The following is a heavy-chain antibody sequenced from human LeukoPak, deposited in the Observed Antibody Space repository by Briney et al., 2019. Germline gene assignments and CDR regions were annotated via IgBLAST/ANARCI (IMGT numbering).Heavy chain of an antibody. CDR2: SHYSGSS. Sequence: SETLSLTCTVSGGSISSSDYYWGWFRQPPGRGLEWIGASHYSGSSYYNASLQSRATVSVHTSKHHVSLKETSVTAADTDVYHCARRIKDLNWCHLGGKGTRVTVST. J-gene: IGHJ5*02. CDR3: ARRIKDLNWCHL. V-gene: IGHV4-39*01. D-gene: IGHD2-15*01. CDR1: GGSISSSDYY.